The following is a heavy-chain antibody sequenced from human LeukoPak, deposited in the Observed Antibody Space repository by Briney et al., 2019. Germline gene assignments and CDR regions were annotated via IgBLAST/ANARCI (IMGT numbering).Heavy chain of an antibody. D-gene: IGHD3-3*01. CDR3: ARVPGVYFDFSIGFGSGWFDP. J-gene: IGHJ5*02. V-gene: IGHV4-38-2*02. CDR1: GYPINIDYS. Sequence: SETLSLTCFVSGYPINIDYSWGWIRQSPGKGLEWIGVISPKGITYYNPSLRGRVSISPDTSKNQFSLRLSSMTATDMAMYYCARVPGVYFDFSIGFGSGWFDPWGQGILVTVSS. CDR2: ISPKGIT.